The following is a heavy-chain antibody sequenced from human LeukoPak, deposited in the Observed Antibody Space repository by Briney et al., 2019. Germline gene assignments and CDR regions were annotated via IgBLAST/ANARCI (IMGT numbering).Heavy chain of an antibody. D-gene: IGHD3-9*01. CDR2: IGGSSSSI. CDR3: GGGRYFDWLPSPFDY. Sequence: KTGGSLRLSCTASGFTFSTYSMNWVRQAPGKGLEWVSSIGGSSSSIYYADSVKGRFTISRDNAKNSLYLQMNSLRVEDTAVYYCGGGRYFDWLPSPFDYWGQGTLVTVSS. J-gene: IGHJ4*02. CDR1: GFTFSTYS. V-gene: IGHV3-21*01.